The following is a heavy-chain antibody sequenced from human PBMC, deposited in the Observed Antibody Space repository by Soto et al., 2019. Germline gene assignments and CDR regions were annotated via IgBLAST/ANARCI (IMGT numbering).Heavy chain of an antibody. CDR2: ISYDGSNE. CDR3: ARAHYDVGGRTSCPPPDY. CDR1: GFTFNNYA. V-gene: IGHV3-30-3*01. J-gene: IGHJ4*02. D-gene: IGHD2-2*01. Sequence: QVQLVESGGGVVQPGRSLRLSCAASGFTFNNYAMHWVRQAPGKGMEWVEVISYDGSNEYYADSVKGRFSISRDNSKDTLYLQINSLRAEDTAVYYCARAHYDVGGRTSCPPPDYWGQGTLVTVSS.